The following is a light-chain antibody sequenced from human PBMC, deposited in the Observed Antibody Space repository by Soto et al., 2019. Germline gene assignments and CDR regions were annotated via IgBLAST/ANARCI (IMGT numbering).Light chain of an antibody. CDR1: QSVSSY. CDR3: QQYGNSPIT. V-gene: IGKV3-11*01. CDR2: EAS. J-gene: IGKJ5*01. Sequence: IVLTQSPSTGSLSPGERATLSCRASQSVSSYLAWYQQKPGQAPRLLIYEASNRATGIPARFSGSGSRTDFTLTISILEPEDFAVYYCQQYGNSPITFGQGTRLEIK.